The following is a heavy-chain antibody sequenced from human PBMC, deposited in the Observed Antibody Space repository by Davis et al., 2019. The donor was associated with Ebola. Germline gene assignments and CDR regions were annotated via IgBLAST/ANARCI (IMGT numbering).Heavy chain of an antibody. D-gene: IGHD3-3*01. J-gene: IGHJ6*02. Sequence: PSGSLRLSCAGSGFTFSSYAMSWVRQAPGKGLEWVAAIRGSGGSTYYADSVKGRFTISRDNSKNTLYLQMNSLRAEDTAVYYCAKDTNPIFGVALALYYYYGMDVWGQGTTVTVSS. CDR3: AKDTNPIFGVALALYYYYGMDV. V-gene: IGHV3-23*01. CDR1: GFTFSSYA. CDR2: IRGSGGST.